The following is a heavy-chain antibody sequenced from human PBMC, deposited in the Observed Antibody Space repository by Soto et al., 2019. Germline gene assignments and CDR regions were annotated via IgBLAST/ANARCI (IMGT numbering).Heavy chain of an antibody. D-gene: IGHD1-1*01. CDR2: MSHSGGT. Sequence: QVQLQQQGAGLLTPSETLSLTCAVYGGFVSSGSYYWSWIRQPPGKGLEWIGEMSHSGGTHFNPSLKSRVTISVDTSKNQFSLKMSSVTAADTALYYCARVERGTATTVVDAFDIWGPGTMVTVSS. CDR1: GGFVSSGSYY. CDR3: ARVERGTATTVVDAFDI. J-gene: IGHJ3*02. V-gene: IGHV4-34*01.